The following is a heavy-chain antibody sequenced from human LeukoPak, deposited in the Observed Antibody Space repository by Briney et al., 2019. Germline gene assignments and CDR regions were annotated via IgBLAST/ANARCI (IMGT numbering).Heavy chain of an antibody. J-gene: IGHJ5*02. Sequence: SETLSLTCSVSGGSISSLYWSWIRQPPGKGLEWIGYNYTGSTNYNPSLKSRVTMFVDMSKNQFSLRLSSVTAADTAVYYCVTEPGYCTGGRCYGGWFDPWGQGTLVTVSS. D-gene: IGHD2-15*01. CDR1: GGSISSLY. V-gene: IGHV4-59*12. CDR2: NYTGST. CDR3: VTEPGYCTGGRCYGGWFDP.